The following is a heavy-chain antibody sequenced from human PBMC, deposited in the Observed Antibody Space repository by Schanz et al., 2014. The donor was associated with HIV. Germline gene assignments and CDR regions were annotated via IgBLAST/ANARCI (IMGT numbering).Heavy chain of an antibody. CDR3: ARDDVLDSLAS. CDR1: GDTFRRYS. CDR2: IIPMFGTT. J-gene: IGHJ5*02. V-gene: IGHV1-69*01. D-gene: IGHD2-21*01. Sequence: QVQLVQSGAEVKKPGSSVKVSCKASGDTFRRYSIHWVRQGPGQGLEWMGGIIPMFGTTKYPQKFQGRVTITADESTSTAYMELTGLNPEDTAIYYCARDDVLDSLASWGQGTLVTVSS.